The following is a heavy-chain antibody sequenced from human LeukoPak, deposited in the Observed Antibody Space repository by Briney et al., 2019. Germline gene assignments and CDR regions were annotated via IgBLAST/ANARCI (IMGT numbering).Heavy chain of an antibody. CDR3: AREYGSGSYSDY. D-gene: IGHD3-10*01. V-gene: IGHV3-74*01. CDR1: GFTFSSYW. CDR2: INSDGSST. J-gene: IGHJ4*02. Sequence: PGGSLRLSCAASGFTFSSYWMHWVRQAPGKGLVWVSRINSDGSSTSYADSVKGRFTISRDNAKNTLYLQINSLRAEDTAVYYCAREYGSGSYSDYWGQGTLATVSS.